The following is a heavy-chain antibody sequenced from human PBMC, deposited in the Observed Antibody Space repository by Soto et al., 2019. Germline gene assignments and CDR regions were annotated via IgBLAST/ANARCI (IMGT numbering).Heavy chain of an antibody. V-gene: IGHV4-34*01. CDR3: ARAVTGTTLYGMDV. CDR2: INHSGST. CDR1: GGSFSGYY. Sequence: SETLSLTCAVYGGSFSGYYWSWIRQPPGKGLEWIGEINHSGSTNYNPSLKSRVTISVDTSKNQFSLKLSSVTAADTAVYYCARAVTGTTLYGMDVWGQGTTVTVSS. D-gene: IGHD1-7*01. J-gene: IGHJ6*02.